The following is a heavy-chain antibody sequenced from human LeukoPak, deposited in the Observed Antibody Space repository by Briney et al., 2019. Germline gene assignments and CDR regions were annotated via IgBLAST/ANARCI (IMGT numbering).Heavy chain of an antibody. V-gene: IGHV3-48*02. Sequence: GGSLRLSCAASGFTFSIYSVNWVRQAPGKGLEWVSYIGGTHSNIYYADSVKGRFTISRDDAKNSLYLQMNSLRDEDTAVYYCARDRDYAFDSWGQGTLVTVSP. J-gene: IGHJ4*02. CDR2: IGGTHSNI. CDR3: ARDRDYAFDS. CDR1: GFTFSIYS. D-gene: IGHD4-17*01.